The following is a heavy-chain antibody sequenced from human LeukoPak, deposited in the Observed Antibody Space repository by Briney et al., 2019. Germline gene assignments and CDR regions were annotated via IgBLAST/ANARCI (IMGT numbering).Heavy chain of an antibody. D-gene: IGHD3-9*01. V-gene: IGHV4-30-2*01. Sequence: SETLSLTCAVSGGSISSGGYSWSWIRQPPGKGLEWIGYIYHSGSTYYNPSLKSRVTISVDRSKNQFSLKLSSVTAADTAVYYCAREFAGYLAYWGQGTLVTVSS. CDR2: IYHSGST. CDR1: GGSISSGGYS. J-gene: IGHJ4*02. CDR3: AREFAGYLAY.